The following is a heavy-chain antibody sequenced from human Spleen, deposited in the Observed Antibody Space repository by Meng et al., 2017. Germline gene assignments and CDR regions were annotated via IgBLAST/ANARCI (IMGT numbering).Heavy chain of an antibody. D-gene: IGHD5/OR15-5a*01. CDR3: ARSVNWFDP. J-gene: IGHJ5*02. CDR2: IYSSGST. CDR1: GVSISLSY. Sequence: VQLRESGPGLWKPSETLSLTCSVSGVSISLSYWSWIRQPAGEGLEWIGRIYSSGSTNYNPSLKSRLTMSVDTSKNQFSMSLSSVTAADTAVYYCARSVNWFDPWGQGTLVTVSS. V-gene: IGHV4-4*07.